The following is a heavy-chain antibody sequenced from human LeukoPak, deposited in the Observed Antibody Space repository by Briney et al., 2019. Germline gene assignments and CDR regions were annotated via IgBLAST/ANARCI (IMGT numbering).Heavy chain of an antibody. CDR2: MSYSGST. CDR1: GGSIASYY. V-gene: IGHV4-59*01. J-gene: IGHJ4*02. Sequence: SETLSLTCTVSGGSIASYYWSWIRQPPGKGLEWIGHMSYSGSTNYNPSLKSRVTISVDTSKNQFSLKLSSVTAADTAVYYCARGYSSGLTDYWGQGTLVTVSS. CDR3: ARGYSSGLTDY. D-gene: IGHD6-19*01.